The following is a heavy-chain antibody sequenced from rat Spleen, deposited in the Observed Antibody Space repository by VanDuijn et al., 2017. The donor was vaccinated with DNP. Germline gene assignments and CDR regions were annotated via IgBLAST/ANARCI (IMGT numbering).Heavy chain of an antibody. Sequence: EVQLVESGGDLVQPGRSLKVSCVVSGFTFNKYWMTWIRKSPKKGLEWVASISASGGSTSYRGSVKGRFTISRDNAKGTLYLQMDSLRSEDTATYYCTSGLYWGQGVMVTVSS. CDR2: ISASGGST. CDR1: GFTFNKYW. V-gene: IGHV5-31*01. D-gene: IGHD1-7*01. CDR3: TSGLY. J-gene: IGHJ2*01.